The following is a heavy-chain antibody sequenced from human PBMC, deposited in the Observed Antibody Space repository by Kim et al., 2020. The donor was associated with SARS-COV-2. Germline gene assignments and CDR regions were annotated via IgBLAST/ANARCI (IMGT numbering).Heavy chain of an antibody. V-gene: IGHV4-34*01. Sequence: SETLSLTCAVYGGSFSGYYWSWIRQPPGKGLEWIGEINHSGSTNYNPSLKSRVTISVDTSKNQFSLKLSSVTAADTAVYYCARRRRDPLIVVVPAAHYYFDYWGQGTLVTVSS. D-gene: IGHD2-2*01. CDR1: GGSFSGYY. J-gene: IGHJ4*02. CDR3: ARRRRDPLIVVVPAAHYYFDY. CDR2: INHSGST.